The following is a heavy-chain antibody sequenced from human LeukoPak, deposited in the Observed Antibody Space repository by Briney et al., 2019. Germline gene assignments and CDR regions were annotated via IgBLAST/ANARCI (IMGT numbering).Heavy chain of an antibody. J-gene: IGHJ4*02. Sequence: GGSLRLSCAASGFTFSSYSMNWVRQAPGKGLEWVSSISSSSSYIYYADSVKGRFTISRDNAKNSLYLQMNSLRAEDTAVYYCASSVVQYYFDYWGQGTLVTVSS. V-gene: IGHV3-21*01. CDR3: ASSVVQYYFDY. CDR2: ISSSSSYI. CDR1: GFTFSSYS. D-gene: IGHD2-15*01.